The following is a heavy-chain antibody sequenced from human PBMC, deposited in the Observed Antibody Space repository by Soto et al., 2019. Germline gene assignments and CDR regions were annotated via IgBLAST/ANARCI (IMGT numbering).Heavy chain of an antibody. J-gene: IGHJ6*02. D-gene: IGHD2-8*01. CDR3: AKNGQPPYYYYGMDA. V-gene: IGHV1-18*01. CDR1: GYTFSRYG. Sequence: ASVKVSCKASGYTFSRYGISWVRQAPGQGLEWMGWISGYNGDTKYAQKVQGRVTMTIDTSTYTAYMELRSLTSDDTAIYYCAKNGQPPYYYYGMDAWGQGTTVTVSS. CDR2: ISGYNGDT.